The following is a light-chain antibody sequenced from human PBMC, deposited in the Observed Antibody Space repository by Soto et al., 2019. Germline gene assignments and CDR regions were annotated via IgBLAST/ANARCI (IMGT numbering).Light chain of an antibody. CDR2: RND. Sequence: QPVLTQPPSASGTPGQRVTISCSGSSSQIGRTTVGWYQQLPGTAPKLLIYRNDQRPSGVPDRFSGSKSGTSASLAISGLQSEDEADYYCAAWDDSLNGHVFGTGTKLTVL. J-gene: IGLJ1*01. CDR3: AAWDDSLNGHV. CDR1: SSQIGRTT. V-gene: IGLV1-44*01.